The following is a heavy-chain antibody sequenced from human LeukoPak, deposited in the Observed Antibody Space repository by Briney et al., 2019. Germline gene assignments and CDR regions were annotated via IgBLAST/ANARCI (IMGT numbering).Heavy chain of an antibody. CDR2: ISHSGST. CDR3: ARVNFYDFLSVYSPSMGFDY. CDR1: GGSIRSSSYY. Sequence: SETLSLTCTVSGGSIRSSSYYWGWIRQPPGKGLEWIGSISHSGSTYYNPSLKSRVTISVDRSKNQFSLKLSSVTAADTAVYYGARVNFYDFLSVYSPSMGFDYWGQGTLVTVSS. D-gene: IGHD3-3*01. J-gene: IGHJ4*02. V-gene: IGHV4-39*07.